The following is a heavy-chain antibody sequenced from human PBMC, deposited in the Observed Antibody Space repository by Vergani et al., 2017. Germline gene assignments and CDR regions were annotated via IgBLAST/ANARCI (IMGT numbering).Heavy chain of an antibody. D-gene: IGHD3-16*02. Sequence: EVQLVESGGGMVQPGGSLRLPCAVSGFTFNEHWMGWVRQAPGKGLEWLANINPDGSEKNYMDSVKGRFTISRDNTKNSMFLEINSLRADDTAIYYGVRDYLWALDIWGRGTMVTVSS. V-gene: IGHV3-7*01. CDR2: INPDGSEK. CDR3: VRDYLWALDI. J-gene: IGHJ3*02. CDR1: GFTFNEHW.